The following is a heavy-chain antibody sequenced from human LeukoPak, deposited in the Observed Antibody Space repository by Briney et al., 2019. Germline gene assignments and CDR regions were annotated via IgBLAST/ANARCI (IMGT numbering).Heavy chain of an antibody. V-gene: IGHV5-51*01. CDR2: IYPGGSNP. D-gene: IGHD3-22*01. CDR1: GYNFHHYY. J-gene: IGHJ4*02. CDR3: VRQGSDSSGYYTNFDY. Sequence: ESLKIYRKGPGYNFHHYYIAWVRQMPGKGLGWVGSIYPGGSNPRYSPSFHGQVTISADKSISTAYLQWSSLKASDTAMYYCVRQGSDSSGYYTNFDYWGRGTLVTVSS.